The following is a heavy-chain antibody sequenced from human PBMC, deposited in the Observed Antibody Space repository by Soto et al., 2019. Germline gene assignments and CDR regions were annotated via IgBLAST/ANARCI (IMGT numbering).Heavy chain of an antibody. V-gene: IGHV1-2*02. CDR3: ARDDYGIYPY. D-gene: IGHD1-26*01. CDR1: GYAITAYC. J-gene: IGHJ4*02. CDR2: VDPRTGGA. Sequence: ASVKVSCKPSGYAITAYCIHWVRQAPGQGLEWMGWVDPRTGGAIYAQKFQDRVTMTRDTSISTVYMDLSGLRSDDTALYYCARDDYGIYPYWGQGTLVTVSS.